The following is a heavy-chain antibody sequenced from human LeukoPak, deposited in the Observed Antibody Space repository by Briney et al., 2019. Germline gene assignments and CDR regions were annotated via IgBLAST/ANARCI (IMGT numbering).Heavy chain of an antibody. D-gene: IGHD4-11*01. CDR1: GYSFTSYW. J-gene: IGHJ6*03. CDR2: FYPGDSDT. V-gene: IGHV5-51*01. CDR3: ARHYSNYGSYYMDV. Sequence: HGESLKISCKGSGYSFTSYWIGWVRQMHGKGLEWMRIFYPGDSDTRYSPSFQGQVTISADKSISTAYLQWSSLKASDTAMYYCARHYSNYGSYYMDVWGKGTTVTVSS.